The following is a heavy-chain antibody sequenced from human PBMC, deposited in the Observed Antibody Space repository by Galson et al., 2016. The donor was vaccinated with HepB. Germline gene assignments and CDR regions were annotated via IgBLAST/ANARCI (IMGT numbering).Heavy chain of an antibody. J-gene: IGHJ5*02. D-gene: IGHD3/OR15-3a*01. V-gene: IGHV5-51*01. CDR3: ARGTGPPNNWFDP. CDR2: IYPGDSDT. Sequence: QSGAEVKKPGESLQISCKGSGYRFTSYWIGWVRQMPGKGLEWMGIIYPGDSDTRYSPSFQGQVTISAHKSISTAYPQWSSLKASATAMYYCARGTGPPNNWFDPWGQGTLVTVSS. CDR1: GYRFTSYW.